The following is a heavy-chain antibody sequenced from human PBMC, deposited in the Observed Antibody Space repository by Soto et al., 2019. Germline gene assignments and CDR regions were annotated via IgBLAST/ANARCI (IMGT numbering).Heavy chain of an antibody. D-gene: IGHD3-22*01. J-gene: IGHJ5*02. V-gene: IGHV1-18*01. Sequence: ASVKVSCKASGYSFTSYGISWVRQAPGQGLEWMGWISAYNGNTNYAQKLQGRVTMTTDTSTSTAYMELRSLRSDDTAVYYCARDYYDSSGYSNWFDPWGQGTLVTVSS. CDR3: ARDYYDSSGYSNWFDP. CDR2: ISAYNGNT. CDR1: GYSFTSYG.